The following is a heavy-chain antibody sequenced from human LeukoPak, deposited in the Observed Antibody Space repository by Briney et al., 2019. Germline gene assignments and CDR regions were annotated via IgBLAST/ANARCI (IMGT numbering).Heavy chain of an antibody. CDR3: AGTSFNDDFDY. CDR1: GFTFSSYW. Sequence: PGGSLRLSCAASGFTFSSYWMHWVRQAPGKGLVWVSRINSDGSSTSYADSVKGRFTIFRDNAKNTLYLQMNSLRAEDTAVYYCAGTSFNDDFDYWGQGTLVTVSS. D-gene: IGHD2-2*01. J-gene: IGHJ4*02. V-gene: IGHV3-74*01. CDR2: INSDGSST.